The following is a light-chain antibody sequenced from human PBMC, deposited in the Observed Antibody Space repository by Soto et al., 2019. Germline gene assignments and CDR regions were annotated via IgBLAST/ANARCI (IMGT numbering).Light chain of an antibody. CDR3: QQYNSYSPEA. CDR2: DAS. J-gene: IGKJ1*01. CDR1: QSISSW. Sequence: DIQMTQSPSTLSASVGDRVTITCRASQSISSWLAWYQQKPGIAPKLLIYDASSLESGVLSRFSGSGSGTEFTLTISSLQPDDFATYYCQQYNSYSPEAFGQGTKVDIK. V-gene: IGKV1-5*01.